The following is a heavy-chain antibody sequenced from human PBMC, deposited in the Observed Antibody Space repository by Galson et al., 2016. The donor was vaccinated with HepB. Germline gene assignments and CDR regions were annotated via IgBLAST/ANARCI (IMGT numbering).Heavy chain of an antibody. CDR1: GYTFTAYY. V-gene: IGHV1-2*02. J-gene: IGHJ4*02. D-gene: IGHD6-13*01. CDR2: INPNSGGT. CDR3: ARDMGGLIAAAGTLDY. Sequence: SVKVSCKASGYTFTAYYMHWVRQAPGQDLEWMGWINPNSGGTNFAQKFQGRVTMTRDTSITTACMELSRLRSDDTAIYYCARDMGGLIAAAGTLDYWGQGTLVPVSS.